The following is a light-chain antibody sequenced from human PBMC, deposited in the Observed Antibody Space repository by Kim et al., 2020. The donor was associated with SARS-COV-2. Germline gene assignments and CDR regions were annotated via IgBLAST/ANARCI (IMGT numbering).Light chain of an antibody. CDR2: GTS. CDR1: QSVSTKY. V-gene: IGKV3-20*01. J-gene: IGKJ1*01. Sequence: EIVLTQSPGTLSLSPGERATLSCRTSQSVSTKYLGWYQQKPGQAPRLLIYGTSNRAAGVPDRFSGSGSATDFTLIISRLEPEDFAVYYCQQCDDSPWTFGQGTKLEI. CDR3: QQCDDSPWT.